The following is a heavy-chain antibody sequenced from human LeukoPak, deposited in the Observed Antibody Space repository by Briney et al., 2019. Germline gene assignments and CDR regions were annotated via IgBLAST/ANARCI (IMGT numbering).Heavy chain of an antibody. V-gene: IGHV4-31*11. D-gene: IGHD3-10*01. CDR3: ARSHYGSGSYNP. CDR2: IYYSGST. CDR1: GGSISSGGYS. J-gene: IGHJ5*02. Sequence: PSRTLSLTCAVSGGSISSGGYSWSWIRQPPGKGLEWIGYIYYSGSTYYNPSLKSRVTISVDTSKNQFSLKLSSVTAADTAVYYCARSHYGSGSYNPWGQGTLVTVSS.